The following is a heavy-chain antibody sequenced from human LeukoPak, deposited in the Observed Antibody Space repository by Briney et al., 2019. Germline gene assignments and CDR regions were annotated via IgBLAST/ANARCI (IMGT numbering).Heavy chain of an antibody. CDR1: GVTFDNYA. D-gene: IGHD6-19*01. CDR2: ISPDGTII. Sequence: GGSLRLSCVASGVTFDNYAMHWVRQPPGGRPLWVSRISPDGTIIDYADSVKGRFTMSRDNARNTVYLQMSSLTAEDRAMYYCAREFRSGGHPLRYFDSWGQGVLVTVSS. J-gene: IGHJ4*02. CDR3: AREFRSGGHPLRYFDS. V-gene: IGHV3-74*01.